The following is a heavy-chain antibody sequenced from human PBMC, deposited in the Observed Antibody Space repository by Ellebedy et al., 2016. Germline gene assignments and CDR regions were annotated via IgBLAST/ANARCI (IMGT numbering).Heavy chain of an antibody. V-gene: IGHV5-51*01. CDR2: IYPGDSDT. Sequence: GESLKISCKGSGYSFTSYWIGWVRQMPGKGLEWMGIIYPGDSDTRYSPSFQGQVTISADKSITTAYLQWSSLKAADTAIYYCARRRSDSEGEYFDLWGRGTHVIVSS. J-gene: IGHJ2*01. D-gene: IGHD1-26*01. CDR1: GYSFTSYW. CDR3: ARRRSDSEGEYFDL.